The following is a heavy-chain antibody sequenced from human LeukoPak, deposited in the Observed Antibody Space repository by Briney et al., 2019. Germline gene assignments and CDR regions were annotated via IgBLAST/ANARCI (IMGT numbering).Heavy chain of an antibody. J-gene: IGHJ3*02. Sequence: GGSLRLSCAASVFTFSSYAMHWVRQAPGKGLEWVAVISYDGSNKYYADSVKGRFTISRDNSKNTLYLQMNSLRAEDTAVYYCASLITIFDAFDIWGQGTMVTVSS. V-gene: IGHV3-30*04. D-gene: IGHD3-9*01. CDR3: ASLITIFDAFDI. CDR2: ISYDGSNK. CDR1: VFTFSSYA.